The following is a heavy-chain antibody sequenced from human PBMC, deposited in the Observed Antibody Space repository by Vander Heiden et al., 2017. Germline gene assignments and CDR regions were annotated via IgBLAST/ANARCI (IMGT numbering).Heavy chain of an antibody. D-gene: IGHD1-1*01. CDR3: AKVGSKNDGGDDY. CDR1: GFTFDDYA. Sequence: EVQLVESGGGLVQPGRSLRLSCAASGFTFDDYAMHWVRQAPGKGLEWVSGISWNSGNIGYADSVKGRFTISRDNAKNSLYLQMNSLRAEDTALYYCAKVGSKNDGGDDYWGQGTLVTVSS. V-gene: IGHV3-9*01. J-gene: IGHJ4*02. CDR2: ISWNSGNI.